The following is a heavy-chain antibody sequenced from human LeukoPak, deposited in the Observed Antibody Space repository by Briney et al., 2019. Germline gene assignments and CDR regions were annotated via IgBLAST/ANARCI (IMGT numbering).Heavy chain of an antibody. CDR1: GYTFTSYD. CDR3: ARGPYSSSWYVPAAGYYYYYGMDV. J-gene: IGHJ6*02. Sequence: ASVKVSCKASGYTFTSYDINWVRQATGQGLEWMGWMNPNSGNTGYSQKFQGRVTMTRNTSISTAYMELSSLRSEDTAVYYCARGPYSSSWYVPAAGYYYYYGMDVWGQGTTVTVSS. CDR2: MNPNSGNT. D-gene: IGHD6-13*01. V-gene: IGHV1-8*01.